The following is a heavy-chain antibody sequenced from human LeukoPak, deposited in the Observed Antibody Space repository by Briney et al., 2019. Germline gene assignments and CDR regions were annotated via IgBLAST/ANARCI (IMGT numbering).Heavy chain of an antibody. CDR2: ISGSGGST. J-gene: IGHJ1*01. D-gene: IGHD2-15*01. CDR1: GFTFSSYA. V-gene: IGHV3-23*01. Sequence: PGGSLRLSCAASGFTFSSYAMSWVRQAPGKGLEWVSAISGSGGSTYYADSAKGRFTISRDNSKNTLYLQMNSLRAEDTAVYYCAKDPEDCSGGSCYSEYFQHWGQGTLVTVSS. CDR3: AKDPEDCSGGSCYSEYFQH.